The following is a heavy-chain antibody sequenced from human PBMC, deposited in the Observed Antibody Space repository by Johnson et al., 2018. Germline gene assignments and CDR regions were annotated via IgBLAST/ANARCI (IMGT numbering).Heavy chain of an antibody. V-gene: IGHV3-23*04. CDR2: ISGSGSAT. J-gene: IGHJ6*02. CDR1: GFTFSSYA. Sequence: EVQLVETGGGLVQPGGSLRLSCAASGFTFSSYAMSWVRQAPGKGLEWVSTISGSGSATYYADSVKGRFTISRDNSNNTLYLQMNSLRAEDTAVYYCAKKWCGCPCGMDVWGQGTTVTVSS. D-gene: IGHD3-3*01. CDR3: AKKWCGCPCGMDV.